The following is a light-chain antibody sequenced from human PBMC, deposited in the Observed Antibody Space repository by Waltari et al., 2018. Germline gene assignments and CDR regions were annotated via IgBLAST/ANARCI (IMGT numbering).Light chain of an antibody. CDR3: QQSYSTLYT. Sequence: DIQMTQSPSSLSASVGDRVTITCRASQSISSYLNWYQQKPGKAPKLLNYAASSLQSGVPSSFSGSGSGTDFTLTISSLQPEDFATYYCQQSYSTLYTFGQGTKLEIK. J-gene: IGKJ2*01. CDR2: AAS. V-gene: IGKV1-39*01. CDR1: QSISSY.